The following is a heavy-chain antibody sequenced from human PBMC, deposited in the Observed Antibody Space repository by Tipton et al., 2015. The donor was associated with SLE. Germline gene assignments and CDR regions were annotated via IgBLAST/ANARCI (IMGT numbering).Heavy chain of an antibody. D-gene: IGHD6-13*01. V-gene: IGHV4-61*01. CDR3: ASGYSSSSAQL. Sequence: TLSLTCTVSGGSVSSGSYYWSWIRQPPGKGLEWIGYIYYSGSTNYNPSLKSRVTISVDTSKNQFSLKLSSVTAADTAVYYCASGYSSSSAQLWGQGTLVTVSS. CDR2: IYYSGST. CDR1: GGSVSSGSYY. J-gene: IGHJ1*01.